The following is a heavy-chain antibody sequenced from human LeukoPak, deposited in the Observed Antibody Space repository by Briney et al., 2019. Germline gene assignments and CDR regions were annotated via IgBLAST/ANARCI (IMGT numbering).Heavy chain of an antibody. J-gene: IGHJ4*02. Sequence: PGGSLRLSCAASGFTFSSYAMSWVRQAPGKGLEWVANINQDGSEKYYADSVKGRFTISRDNAKNSLYLQMNSLRAEDTAVYFCARPELPGWSVLFDFWGQGTLVTVSS. CDR2: INQDGSEK. CDR1: GFTFSSYA. CDR3: ARPELPGWSVLFDF. V-gene: IGHV3-7*01. D-gene: IGHD2-15*01.